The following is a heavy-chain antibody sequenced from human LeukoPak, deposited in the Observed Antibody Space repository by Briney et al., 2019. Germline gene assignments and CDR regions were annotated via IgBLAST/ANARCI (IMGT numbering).Heavy chain of an antibody. D-gene: IGHD3-3*01. CDR3: ARDRTIFGVVIIGY. CDR1: GYTFTGYY. V-gene: IGHV1-2*02. CDR2: INPNSGGT. Sequence: ASVTVSCKASGYTFTGYYMHWVRQAPGQGLEWLGWINPNSGGTNYAQKFQGRVTMTRDTSISTAYMELSRLRSDDTAVYYCARDRTIFGVVIIGYWGQGTLVTVSS. J-gene: IGHJ4*02.